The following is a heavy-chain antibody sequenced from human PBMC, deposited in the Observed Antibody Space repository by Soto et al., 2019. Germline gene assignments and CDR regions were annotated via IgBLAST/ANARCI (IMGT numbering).Heavy chain of an antibody. CDR1: GFPFSSYA. V-gene: IGHV3-33*08. CDR2: IWFGGSHK. D-gene: IGHD3-22*01. J-gene: IGHJ4*02. Sequence: GGSLRLSCAASGFPFSSYAMSWVRQAPGKGLEWVAVIWFGGSHKYYGDSVKGRFTIFRDNSKNTLYLQMNSLRAEDTAVYYCATDHHYYDSIGSTGDPFLGYWGQGTLVTVSS. CDR3: ATDHHYYDSIGSTGDPFLGY.